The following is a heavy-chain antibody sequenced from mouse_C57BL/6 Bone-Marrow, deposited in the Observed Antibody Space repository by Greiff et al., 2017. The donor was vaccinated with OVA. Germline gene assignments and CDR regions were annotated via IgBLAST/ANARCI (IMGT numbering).Heavy chain of an antibody. Sequence: VQLQQPGAELVKPGASVKLSCKASGYTFTSYWMHWVKQRPGQGLEWIGMIHPNSGSTNYNEKFKSKATLTVDKSSSTAYMQLSSLTSEDSAVYYCARERETGCYWYFDVWGTGTTVTVSS. V-gene: IGHV1-64*01. D-gene: IGHD4-1*01. CDR3: ARERETGCYWYFDV. CDR1: GYTFTSYW. CDR2: IHPNSGST. J-gene: IGHJ1*03.